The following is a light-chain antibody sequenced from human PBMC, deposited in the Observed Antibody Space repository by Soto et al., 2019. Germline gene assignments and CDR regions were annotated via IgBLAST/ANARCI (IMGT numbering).Light chain of an antibody. V-gene: IGKV1-5*03. CDR2: KAS. CDR1: QSISSW. CDR3: QQYNSYSPCT. Sequence: DIQMTQSPSTLSASVGDRVTITCRASQSISSWLAWYQQKPGKAPKLLIYKASSLESGVPSRFSGSGSGTEFTLTISSLQPDDFATYYCQQYNSYSPCTFVQGTQLDIK. J-gene: IGKJ1*01.